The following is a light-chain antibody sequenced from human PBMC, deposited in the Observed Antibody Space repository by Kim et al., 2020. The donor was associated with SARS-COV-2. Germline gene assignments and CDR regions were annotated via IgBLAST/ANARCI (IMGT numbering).Light chain of an antibody. CDR1: QGISSY. J-gene: IGKJ1*01. CDR2: AAS. CDR3: QQYYSYPWT. V-gene: IGKV1-8*01. Sequence: ASTGDRVTITCRASQGISSYLAWYQQKPGKAPKLLIYAASSLQSGVPSRFSGSGSGTDFTLTISCLQSEDFATYYCQQYYSYPWTFGQGTKVDIK.